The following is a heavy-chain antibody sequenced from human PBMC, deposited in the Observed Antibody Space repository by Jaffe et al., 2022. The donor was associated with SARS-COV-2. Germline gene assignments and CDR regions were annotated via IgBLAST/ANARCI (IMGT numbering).Heavy chain of an antibody. CDR1: GFTFSSYA. CDR3: AKDKSPDYDILTAPDY. D-gene: IGHD3-9*01. Sequence: EVQLLESGGGLVQPGGSLRLSCAASGFTFSSYAMSWVRQAPGKGLEWVSAISGSGGSTYYADSVKGRFTISRDNSKNTLYLQMNSLRAEDTAVYYCAKDKSPDYDILTAPDYWGQGTLVTVSS. V-gene: IGHV3-23*01. J-gene: IGHJ4*02. CDR2: ISGSGGST.